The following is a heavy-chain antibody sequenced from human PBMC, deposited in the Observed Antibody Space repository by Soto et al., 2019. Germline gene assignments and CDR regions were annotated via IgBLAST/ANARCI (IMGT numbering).Heavy chain of an antibody. CDR3: ARGSPGYSSSWYYFDY. CDR1: GGSISSGGYS. Sequence: SETLSLTCAVSGGSISSGGYSWGWIRQPPGKGLEWIGYIYHSGSTYYNPSLKSRVTISVDRSKNQFSLKLSSVTAADTAVYYCARGSPGYSSSWYYFDYWGQGTLVTVSS. J-gene: IGHJ4*02. CDR2: IYHSGST. D-gene: IGHD6-13*01. V-gene: IGHV4-30-2*01.